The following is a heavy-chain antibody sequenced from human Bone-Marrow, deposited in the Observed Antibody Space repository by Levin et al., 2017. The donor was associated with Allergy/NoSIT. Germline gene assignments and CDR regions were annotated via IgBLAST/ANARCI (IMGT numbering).Heavy chain of an antibody. D-gene: IGHD2-2*01. CDR3: ARGQVVVVPAASSLWWFDP. CDR1: GYTFTSYD. Sequence: GASVKVSCKASGYTFTSYDINWVRQATGQGLEWMGWMNPNSGNTGYAQKFQGRVTMTRNTSISTAYMELSSLRSEDTAVYYCARGQVVVVPAASSLWWFDPWGQGTLVTVSS. CDR2: MNPNSGNT. J-gene: IGHJ5*02. V-gene: IGHV1-8*01.